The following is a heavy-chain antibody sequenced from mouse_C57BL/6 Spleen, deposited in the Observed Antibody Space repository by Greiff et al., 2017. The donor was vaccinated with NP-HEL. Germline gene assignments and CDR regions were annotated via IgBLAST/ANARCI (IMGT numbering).Heavy chain of an antibody. V-gene: IGHV1-26*01. J-gene: IGHJ3*01. CDR2: INPNNGGT. D-gene: IGHD2-1*01. Sequence: EVQLQQSGPELVKPGASVKISCKASGYTFTDYYMNWVKQSHGKSLEWIGDINPNNGGTSYNQKFKGKATLTVDKSSSTAYMELRSLTSEDSAVYYCARPLLWGFAYWGQGTLVTVSA. CDR3: ARPLLWGFAY. CDR1: GYTFTDYY.